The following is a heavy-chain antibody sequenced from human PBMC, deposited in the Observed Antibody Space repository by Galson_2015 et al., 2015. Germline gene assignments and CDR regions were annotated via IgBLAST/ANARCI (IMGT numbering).Heavy chain of an antibody. Sequence: SLRLSCAASGFTFSDYYMSWIRQAPGKGLEWVSYISSSGSTIYYADSVKGRFTISRDNAKNSLYLQMNSLRAEDTAVYYCASAAGTPYYYYMDVRGKGPRSPSP. D-gene: IGHD6-13*01. CDR3: ASAAGTPYYYYMDV. CDR2: ISSSGSTI. V-gene: IGHV3-11*01. CDR1: GFTFSDYY. J-gene: IGHJ6*03.